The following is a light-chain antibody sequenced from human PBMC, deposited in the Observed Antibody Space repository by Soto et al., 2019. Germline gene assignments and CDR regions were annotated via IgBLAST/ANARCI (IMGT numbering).Light chain of an antibody. CDR1: QDISNY. V-gene: IGKV1-33*01. CDR2: DAS. J-gene: IGKJ1*01. Sequence: DIQMTQSPSSLSASVGDRVTITCQASQDISNYLNWYQQKPGKAPKLLIYDASNLETGVPSRFSGSGSGTDFTFTISSLQPEDIATYYCQQSYNTPRTFGQGTKVDIK. CDR3: QQSYNTPRT.